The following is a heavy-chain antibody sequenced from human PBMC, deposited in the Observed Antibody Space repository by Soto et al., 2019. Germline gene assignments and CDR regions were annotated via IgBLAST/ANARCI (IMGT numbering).Heavy chain of an antibody. J-gene: IGHJ3*02. CDR2: ISYDSDDK. V-gene: IGHV3-30*18. Sequence: QLVESGGGVVQPGTSLTLSCVASGFTLSSYGMHWVRQAPGNGLEWVAAISYDSDDKYSGVSVSGRFTISRDNSESMVDLQMNILRADDTGVYYCAKDRGHIAGAAITGGSDFHIWGRGTIVAVSS. D-gene: IGHD6-19*01. CDR1: GFTLSSYG. CDR3: AKDRGHIAGAAITGGSDFHI.